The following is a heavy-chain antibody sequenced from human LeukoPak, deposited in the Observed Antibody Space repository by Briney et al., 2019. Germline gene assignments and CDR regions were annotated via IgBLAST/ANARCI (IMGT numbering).Heavy chain of an antibody. V-gene: IGHV3-15*01. D-gene: IGHD3-10*01. CDR3: TTEGAITLVRGVSDY. J-gene: IGHJ4*02. Sequence: PGGSLRLSCAASGFTFSNAWMSWVRQAPGKGLXXVXXXXSNTAGGTTDYAAPVKGRFTISRDDSKNTLYLQMNSLKTEDTAVYYCTTEGAITLVRGVSDYWGQGTLVTVSS. CDR2: XXSNTAGGTT. CDR1: GFTFSNAW.